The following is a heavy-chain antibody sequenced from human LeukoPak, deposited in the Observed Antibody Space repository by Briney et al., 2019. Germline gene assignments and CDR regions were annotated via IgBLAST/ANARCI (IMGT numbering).Heavy chain of an antibody. Sequence: ASVTVPCKASGYTFTNYYLHWVRQPPGHGLEGMAVTNPSDGGTDYEQKLQGRVTVTRDTSTSTVYMELSSLRSEDTAVYYCARDTRTMTAVTRGQHYYYGLDVWGQGTTVTVSS. V-gene: IGHV1-46*01. CDR3: ARDTRTMTAVTRGQHYYYGLDV. CDR1: GYTFTNYY. CDR2: TNPSDGGT. D-gene: IGHD4-17*01. J-gene: IGHJ6*02.